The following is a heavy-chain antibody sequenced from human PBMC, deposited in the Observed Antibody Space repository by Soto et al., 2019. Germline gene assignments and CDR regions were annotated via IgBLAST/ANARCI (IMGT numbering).Heavy chain of an antibody. CDR3: AKGTDFWSGYYWDF. Sequence: TLSLTCTVSGGSISSGGYYWSWIRQHPGKGLEWIGYIYYSGSTYYNPSLESRVTISVDTSKNQFSLKLSSVTAADTAVYYCAKGTDFWSGYYWDFWGQGTLVTVSS. CDR1: GGSISSGGYY. CDR2: IYYSGST. J-gene: IGHJ4*02. V-gene: IGHV4-31*03. D-gene: IGHD3-3*01.